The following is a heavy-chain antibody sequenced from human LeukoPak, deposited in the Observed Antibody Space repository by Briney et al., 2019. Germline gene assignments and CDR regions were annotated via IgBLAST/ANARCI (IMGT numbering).Heavy chain of an antibody. Sequence: GGSLRLSCAASGFTFSTFGMHWVRQAPGKGLEWLAFIGNDGSNKYYVDSVKGRFTISRDNSKNTLYPQMNTLRAEDTAVYHCAAHQGYCSGGGCGPYWGQGTQVTVSS. D-gene: IGHD2-15*01. CDR3: AAHQGYCSGGGCGPY. CDR1: GFTFSTFG. V-gene: IGHV3-30*02. J-gene: IGHJ4*02. CDR2: IGNDGSNK.